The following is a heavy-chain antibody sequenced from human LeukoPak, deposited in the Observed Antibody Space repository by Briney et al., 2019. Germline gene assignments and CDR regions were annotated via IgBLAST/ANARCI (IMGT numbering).Heavy chain of an antibody. CDR2: ISYDGSKE. D-gene: IGHD3-16*01. CDR1: GFTFSSYG. J-gene: IGHJ4*02. CDR3: ARGGYWGTAEPVDY. Sequence: GGSLRLSCAASGFTFSSYGMHWVRQAPGKGLEWVAVISYDGSKEYYVDSVKGRFIISRDNSKNTLYLHMNSLRAEDSAVYYCARGGYWGTAEPVDYWGQGTLVTVSS. V-gene: IGHV3-30*03.